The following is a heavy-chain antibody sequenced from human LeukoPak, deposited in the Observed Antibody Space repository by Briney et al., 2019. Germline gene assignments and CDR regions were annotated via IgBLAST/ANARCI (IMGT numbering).Heavy chain of an antibody. CDR1: GFTFSSYG. J-gene: IGHJ4*02. CDR2: ISHDGGNK. CDR3: ARGSYFLLDY. Sequence: GRSLRLSCAASGFTFSSYGMHWVRQAPGKGLEWVAVISHDGGNKYYADSVKGRFTISRDNSKNTLYLQMNSLRAEDTAVYYCARGSYFLLDYWGQGTLVTVSS. V-gene: IGHV3-30*03. D-gene: IGHD1-26*01.